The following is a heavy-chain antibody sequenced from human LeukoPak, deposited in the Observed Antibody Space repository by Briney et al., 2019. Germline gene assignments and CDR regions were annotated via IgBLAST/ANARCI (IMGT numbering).Heavy chain of an antibody. CDR2: IIPIFGTA. Sequence: SVKVSCKASGGTFSSYAISWVRQAPGQGLEWMGGIIPIFGTANYAQKFQGRVTITADESTSTAYMELSSLRSEDTAVYYCASEGSMVVTGKNYYYGMDVWGQGTTVTVSS. V-gene: IGHV1-69*13. D-gene: IGHD2-21*02. CDR1: GGTFSSYA. J-gene: IGHJ6*02. CDR3: ASEGSMVVTGKNYYYGMDV.